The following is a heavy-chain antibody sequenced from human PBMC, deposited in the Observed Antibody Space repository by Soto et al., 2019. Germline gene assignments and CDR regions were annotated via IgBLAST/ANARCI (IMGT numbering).Heavy chain of an antibody. CDR2: IYHSGST. J-gene: IGHJ5*02. D-gene: IGHD4-4*01. CDR1: GCSISSRNW. Sequence: SETLSLTCAVSGCSISSRNWWSWFRQPPGKGLEWIGEIYHSGSTNYNPSLKSRVTISVDKSKNQFSLKLSSVTAADTAVYYCVRGPAYRPTGDWFAPWGQGTLVTVAS. CDR3: VRGPAYRPTGDWFAP. V-gene: IGHV4-4*02.